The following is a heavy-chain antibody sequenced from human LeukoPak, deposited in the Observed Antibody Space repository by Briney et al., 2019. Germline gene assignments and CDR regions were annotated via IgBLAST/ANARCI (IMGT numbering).Heavy chain of an antibody. CDR3: ARGTNDFWSGYYEPDY. CDR1: GLSVSSNY. Sequence: PGGSLRLSCAASGLSVSSNYMSWVRQAPGKGLEWVSVLYSDGTTYYADSVKGRFTISRDNAKNSLYLQMNSLRAEDTAVYYCARGTNDFWSGYYEPDYWGQGTLVTVSS. CDR2: LYSDGTT. J-gene: IGHJ4*02. V-gene: IGHV3-66*01. D-gene: IGHD3-3*01.